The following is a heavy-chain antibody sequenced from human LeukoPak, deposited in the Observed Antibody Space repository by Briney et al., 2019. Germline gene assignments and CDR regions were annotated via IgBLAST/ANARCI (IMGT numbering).Heavy chain of an antibody. CDR1: GFTFSSYA. D-gene: IGHD3-10*01. CDR2: ISGSGGST. J-gene: IGHJ5*02. CDR3: AKGAAGGSGSYYQKNWFDP. V-gene: IGHV3-23*01. Sequence: TGGSLRLSCAASGFTFSSYAMSWVRQAPGKGLECVSAISGSGGSTYYADSVKGRFTISRVNSKNTVYREMNSMRAEDTAVYYRAKGAAGGSGSYYQKNWFDPWGQGTLVTVSS.